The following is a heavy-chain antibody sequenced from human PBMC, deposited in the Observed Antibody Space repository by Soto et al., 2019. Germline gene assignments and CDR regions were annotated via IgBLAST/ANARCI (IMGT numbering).Heavy chain of an antibody. CDR1: GGSISNYY. V-gene: IGHV4-59*01. J-gene: IGHJ5*02. CDR2: MYYNGNI. CDR3: ASGGNWFDP. Sequence: SETLSLTCNVSGGSISNYYWTWVRQSPEKGLEWIGYMYYNGNINYNPSLKSRVTISIDTSKTQFSLTLKSVTAADTAVYYCASGGNWFDPWGQGVLVTVSS. D-gene: IGHD3-16*01.